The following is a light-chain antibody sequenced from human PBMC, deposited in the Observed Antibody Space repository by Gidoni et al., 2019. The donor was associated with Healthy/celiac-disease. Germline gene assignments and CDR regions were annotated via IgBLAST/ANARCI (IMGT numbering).Light chain of an antibody. CDR1: QSVLYSSNNKNY. CDR3: QQYYSTPPRT. Sequence: IVMTQAPDSLAVFLGERATINCKSSQSVLYSSNNKNYLAWYQQKTGQPPKLLIYWASTRESGVPDRFSGSGSGTDFTLTISSLQAEDVAVYYCQQYYSTPPRTFGQGTKVEIK. CDR2: WAS. V-gene: IGKV4-1*01. J-gene: IGKJ1*01.